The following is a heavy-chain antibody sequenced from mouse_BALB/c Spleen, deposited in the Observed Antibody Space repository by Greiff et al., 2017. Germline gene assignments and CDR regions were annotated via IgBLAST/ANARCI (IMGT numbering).Heavy chain of an antibody. D-gene: IGHD2-14*01. CDR1: GFSLTSYG. V-gene: IGHV2-9*02. CDR3: ARGYYRYESYYFDY. CDR2: IWAGGST. Sequence: QVQLKESGPGLVAPSQSLSITCTVSGFSLTSYGVHWVRQPPGKGLEWLGVIWAGGSTNYNSALMSRLSISKDNSKSQVFLKMNSLQTDDTAMYYCARGYYRYESYYFDYWGQGTTLTVSS. J-gene: IGHJ2*01.